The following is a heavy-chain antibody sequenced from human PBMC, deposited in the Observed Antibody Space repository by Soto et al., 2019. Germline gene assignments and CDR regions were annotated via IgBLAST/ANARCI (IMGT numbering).Heavy chain of an antibody. Sequence: PGGSLRLSCAASGFTFSSYAMSGVRPAPGKGLEWVSAISGSGGSTYYADSVKGRFTISRDNFKNTLYLQMNSLRTEDTAMYYCAKLRDFVVLPAGILDYWGPGTLVTVSS. CDR3: AKLRDFVVLPAGILDY. CDR1: GFTFSSYA. CDR2: ISGSGGST. D-gene: IGHD2-8*01. J-gene: IGHJ4*02. V-gene: IGHV3-23*01.